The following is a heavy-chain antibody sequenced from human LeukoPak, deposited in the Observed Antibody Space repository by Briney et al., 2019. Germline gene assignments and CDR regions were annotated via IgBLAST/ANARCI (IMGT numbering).Heavy chain of an antibody. Sequence: PGGSLRLSCAASGYTFGDYGMSWVRQAPGKGLEWVSSISSSSTYIYYADSLKGRFTISRDNAKNSLYLQMNSLRAEDTAVYYCAREVLPAAMGIDYWGQGTLVTVSS. CDR2: ISSSSTYI. D-gene: IGHD2-2*01. CDR1: GYTFGDYG. CDR3: AREVLPAAMGIDY. V-gene: IGHV3-21*01. J-gene: IGHJ4*02.